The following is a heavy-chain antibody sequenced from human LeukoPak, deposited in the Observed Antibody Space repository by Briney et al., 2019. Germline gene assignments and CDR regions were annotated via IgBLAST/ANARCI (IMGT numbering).Heavy chain of an antibody. CDR2: IGASGSRR. Sequence: GGSLRLSCAASGFTFSSYEMTWVRQAPGKGLEWISYIGASGSRRTYADSVKGRFTISRDNSKNTLYLQMNSLRAEDTAVYYCARDQQLDGNWFDPWGQGTLVTISS. D-gene: IGHD6-13*01. J-gene: IGHJ5*02. CDR1: GFTFSSYE. V-gene: IGHV3-48*03. CDR3: ARDQQLDGNWFDP.